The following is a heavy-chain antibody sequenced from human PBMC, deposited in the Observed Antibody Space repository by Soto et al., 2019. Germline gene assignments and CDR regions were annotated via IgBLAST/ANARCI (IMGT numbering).Heavy chain of an antibody. D-gene: IGHD6-13*01. Sequence: PGVSLRLSCTASGFTFSSYNMNWVRQAPGKGLEWVSFISSGGEYRFYADSVKGRFNISRDNAKNSVYLHLNGLTAADTAVYYCTRGRQLVQDWFDPWGQGTLVTVSS. J-gene: IGHJ5*02. V-gene: IGHV3-21*01. CDR3: TRGRQLVQDWFDP. CDR1: GFTFSSYN. CDR2: ISSGGEYR.